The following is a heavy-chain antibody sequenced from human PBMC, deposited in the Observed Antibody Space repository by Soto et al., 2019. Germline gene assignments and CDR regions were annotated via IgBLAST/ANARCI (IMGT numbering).Heavy chain of an antibody. V-gene: IGHV3-30*18. J-gene: IGHJ4*02. Sequence: PGGSLRLSCAASGFRLSSYGMHWVRQAPGKGLEWVAVISYDGNTEYYGDSVKGRFTISRDKSENTLYLQMNSLGAEDTAVYYCAKVFYSGSYSHEYYFASWGQGTLVPVSS. CDR2: ISYDGNTE. CDR3: AKVFYSGSYSHEYYFAS. CDR1: GFRLSSYG. D-gene: IGHD1-26*01.